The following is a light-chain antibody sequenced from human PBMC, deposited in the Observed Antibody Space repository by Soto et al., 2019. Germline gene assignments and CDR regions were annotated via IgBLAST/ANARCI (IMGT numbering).Light chain of an antibody. CDR1: QSISINS. J-gene: IGKJ2*01. CDR3: QQYGNSPYT. CDR2: GAS. V-gene: IGKV3-20*01. Sequence: EIVLTQSPGTLSLSPGDRATLSCRASQSISINSLVWYQQHPGQAPRLLIYGASSRATGIPDRFSGSGSGTAFTLAISRLEPEDFAVYYCQQYGNSPYTFGQGTNLEIK.